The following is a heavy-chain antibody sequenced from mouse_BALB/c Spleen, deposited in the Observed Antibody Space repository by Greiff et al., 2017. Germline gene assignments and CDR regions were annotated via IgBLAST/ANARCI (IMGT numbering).Heavy chain of an antibody. D-gene: IGHD2-4*01. J-gene: IGHJ4*01. Sequence: EVMLVESGGGLVKPGGSLKLSCAASGFAFSSYDMSWVRQTPEKRLEWVAYISSGGGSTYYPDTVKGRFTISRDNPKNTLFLQMTSLRSEDTAMYYCARGDYASYAMDYWGQGTSVTVSS. CDR1: GFAFSSYD. CDR3: ARGDYASYAMDY. V-gene: IGHV5-12-1*01. CDR2: ISSGGGST.